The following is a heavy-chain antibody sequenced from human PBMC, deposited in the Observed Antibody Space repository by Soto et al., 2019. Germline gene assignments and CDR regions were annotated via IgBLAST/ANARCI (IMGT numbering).Heavy chain of an antibody. CDR1: GGTFSSYA. Sequence: ASVKVSCKASGGTFSSYAISWVRQAPGQGLEWMGGIIPIFGTANYAQKFQGRVTITADESTSTAYMGLSSLRSEDTAVYYCARAYTALTLRGVIVEPPLYYYGMDVWGQGTTVTVSS. V-gene: IGHV1-69*13. J-gene: IGHJ6*02. CDR3: ARAYTALTLRGVIVEPPLYYYGMDV. CDR2: IIPIFGTA. D-gene: IGHD3-10*01.